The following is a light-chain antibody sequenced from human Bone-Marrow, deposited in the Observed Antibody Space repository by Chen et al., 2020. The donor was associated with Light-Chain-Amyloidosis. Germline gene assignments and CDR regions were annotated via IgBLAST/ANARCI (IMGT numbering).Light chain of an antibody. CDR1: QSINSW. CDR3: QQFDGFSYT. CDR2: GAS. J-gene: IGKJ2*01. Sequence: DIQMTQSPSSLSASVGDRVTITCRASQSINSWLAWYQQKPGNAPKLLISGASSLESGVPSRFSDSGSGTEFTLTISSLQPDDFATYYCQQFDGFSYTFGQGTKLGIK. V-gene: IGKV1-5*01.